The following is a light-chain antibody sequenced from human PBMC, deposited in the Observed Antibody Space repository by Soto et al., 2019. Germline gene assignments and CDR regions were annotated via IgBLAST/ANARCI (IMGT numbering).Light chain of an antibody. Sequence: QSALTQPASVSGSPGQSITISCTGTSSDVGGYKYVSWYQQHPGKVPKLMIYEVSNRPSGVSNRFSGSKSGNTASLSISGLQAEDEAEYYCSSYTRSTTLNVVFGGGTKVTVL. J-gene: IGLJ2*01. CDR3: SSYTRSTTLNVV. V-gene: IGLV2-14*01. CDR1: SSDVGGYKY. CDR2: EVS.